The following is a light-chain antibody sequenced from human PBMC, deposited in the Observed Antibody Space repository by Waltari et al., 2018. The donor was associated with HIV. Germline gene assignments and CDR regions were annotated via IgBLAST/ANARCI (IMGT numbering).Light chain of an antibody. CDR1: KLGENY. V-gene: IGLV3-1*01. CDR2: QDI. CDR3: QAWDSSII. J-gene: IGLJ2*01. Sequence: SYELTQPPSVSVSPGQTATISCYGDKLGENYASWYQQKPGQSPVLVIYQDIKRPSGIPERFSGSTSGNRATLTISETQAMDEADYYCQAWDSSIIFGGGTKLTVL.